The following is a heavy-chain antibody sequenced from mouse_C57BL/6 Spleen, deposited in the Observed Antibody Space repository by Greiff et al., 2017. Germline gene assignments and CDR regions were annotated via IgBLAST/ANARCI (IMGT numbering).Heavy chain of an antibody. CDR3: TRRQFDYDEGAY. J-gene: IGHJ3*01. CDR1: GFTFSDAW. D-gene: IGHD2-4*01. CDR2: IRNKANNHAT. Sequence: EVQLQQSGGGLVQPGGSMKLSCAASGFTFSDAWMDWVRQSPEKGLEWVAEIRNKANNHATYYAESVKGRFTISRDDSKSSVYLQMNSLRAEDTGIYYCTRRQFDYDEGAYWGQGTLVTVSA. V-gene: IGHV6-6*01.